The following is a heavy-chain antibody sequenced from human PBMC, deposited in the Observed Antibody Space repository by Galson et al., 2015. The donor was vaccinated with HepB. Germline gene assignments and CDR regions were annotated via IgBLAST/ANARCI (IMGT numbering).Heavy chain of an antibody. CDR2: IWYDGSNK. Sequence: SLRLSCAASGFTFSSYGMHWVRQAPGKGLEWVAVIWYDGSNKYYADSVKGRFTISRDNSKNTLYLQMNSLRAEDTAVYYCAKGSSGWYNAPNDYWGQGTLVTVSS. D-gene: IGHD6-19*01. CDR1: GFTFSSYG. CDR3: AKGSSGWYNAPNDY. J-gene: IGHJ4*02. V-gene: IGHV3-33*06.